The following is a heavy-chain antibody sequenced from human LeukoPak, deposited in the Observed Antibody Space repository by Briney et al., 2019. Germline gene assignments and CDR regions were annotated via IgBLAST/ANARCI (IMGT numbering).Heavy chain of an antibody. Sequence: RGSLRLSCAASGFSFGSYALHWVRQAPGKGLEWLAVISYDGGNKYYADSVRGRFIISRDNSDNTLYLQMNSLRPEDTAVYFCAKVGQTTVTTGGYFDFWGQGTLVTVSS. J-gene: IGHJ4*02. CDR3: AKVGQTTVTTGGYFDF. D-gene: IGHD4-17*01. CDR2: ISYDGGNK. CDR1: GFSFGSYA. V-gene: IGHV3-30*01.